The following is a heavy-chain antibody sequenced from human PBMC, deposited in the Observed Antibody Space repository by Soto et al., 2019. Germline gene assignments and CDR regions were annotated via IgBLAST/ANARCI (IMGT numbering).Heavy chain of an antibody. Sequence: SGGSLRLSCAASGFTFSSYAMHWVRQAPGKGLEWVAVISYDGSNKYYADSVKGRFTISRDNSKNTLYVQMNSLRVEDTAVYYCARGGAAAGSYNWFDPWGQGTLVTVSS. CDR3: ARGGAAAGSYNWFDP. CDR2: ISYDGSNK. D-gene: IGHD6-13*01. V-gene: IGHV3-30-3*01. CDR1: GFTFSSYA. J-gene: IGHJ5*02.